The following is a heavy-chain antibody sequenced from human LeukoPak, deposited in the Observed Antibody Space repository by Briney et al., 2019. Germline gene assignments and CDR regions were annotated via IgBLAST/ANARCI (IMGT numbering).Heavy chain of an antibody. V-gene: IGHV3-23*01. CDR2: ISGSGGST. CDR3: AKRVHLMTPH. D-gene: IGHD4/OR15-4a*01. CDR1: GFTFSSYA. J-gene: IGHJ4*02. Sequence: GWSLRLSCAASGFTFSSYAMSWVRQAPGKGLEWVSAISGSGGSTYYADSVKGRFAISRDNSKNTLYLQMNSLRAEDTTVYYCAKRVHLMTPHWGQGTLVTVSS.